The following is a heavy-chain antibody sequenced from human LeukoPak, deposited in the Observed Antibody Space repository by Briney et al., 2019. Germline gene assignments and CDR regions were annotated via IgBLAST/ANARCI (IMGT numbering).Heavy chain of an antibody. CDR1: GESFSGYY. CDR2: INHSGST. V-gene: IGHV4-34*01. D-gene: IGHD1-26*01. J-gene: IGHJ4*02. CDR3: ARGPVGATTITYYFDY. Sequence: SQTLSLTCAIYGESFSGYYWSWIRPPQGKGLEWIGEINHSGSTNYNPSLKSRVTISVDTSKNQFSLKLSSVTAADTAVYYCARGPVGATTITYYFDYWGQGTLVTVSS.